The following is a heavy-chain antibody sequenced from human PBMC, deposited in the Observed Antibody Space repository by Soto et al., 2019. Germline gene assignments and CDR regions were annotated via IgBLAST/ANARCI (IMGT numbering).Heavy chain of an antibody. Sequence: PGGSMRLSCAASGFTFSSDWMTWVRQAPGKGLEWVANIKQDGGEKYYVDSVKGRFTISRDNARNSLFLQMDSLRAEDTAVYYCARPAKGYCTTTSTSCPFYFDFWGQGALVTVSS. D-gene: IGHD2-8*01. CDR2: IKQDGGEK. CDR3: ARPAKGYCTTTSTSCPFYFDF. CDR1: GFTFSSDW. J-gene: IGHJ4*02. V-gene: IGHV3-7*01.